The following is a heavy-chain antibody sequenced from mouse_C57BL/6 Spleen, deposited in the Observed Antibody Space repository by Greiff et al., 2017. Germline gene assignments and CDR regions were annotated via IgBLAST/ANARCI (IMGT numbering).Heavy chain of an antibody. CDR1: GYTFTSYW. CDR2: IDPSDSET. V-gene: IGHV1-52*01. J-gene: IGHJ4*01. CDR3: ARRGGFHYAMDY. Sequence: QVHVKQPGAELVRPGSSVKLSCKASGYTFTSYWMHWVKQRPIQGLEWIGNIDPSDSETHYNQKFKDKATLTVDKSSSTAYMQLSSLTSEDSAFYYCARRGGFHYAMDYWGQGTSVTVSS.